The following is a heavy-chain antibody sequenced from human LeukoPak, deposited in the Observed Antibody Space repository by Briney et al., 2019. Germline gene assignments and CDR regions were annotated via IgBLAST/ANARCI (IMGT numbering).Heavy chain of an antibody. D-gene: IGHD2/OR15-2a*01. CDR3: AREKNYGMDV. Sequence: ASVKVSCKASGYTFTSFGISWVRQAPGQGLEWTGWIGAYNGNTNYAQKFQGRVTMTTDTSTSTAYMELRSLRSDDTAVYYWAREKNYGMDVWGQGNTVTVS. V-gene: IGHV1-18*01. CDR1: GYTFTSFG. CDR2: IGAYNGNT. J-gene: IGHJ6*02.